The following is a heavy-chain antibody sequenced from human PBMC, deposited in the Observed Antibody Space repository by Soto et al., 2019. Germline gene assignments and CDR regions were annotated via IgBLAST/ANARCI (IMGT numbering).Heavy chain of an antibody. CDR2: ISSMSSYT. J-gene: IGHJ4*01. D-gene: IGHD5-18*01. V-gene: IGHV3-11*06. CDR1: GFTFSDSY. Sequence: LRLSFAASGFTFSDSYMRWIRQAPWKGLEWVSHISSMSSYTNYADSVKGRFNISRDNAKNTLYLQMNRLRAEDTAVYSCARDHSLGGYSYGKFDCWVYGSLVTVS. CDR3: ARDHSLGGYSYGKFDC.